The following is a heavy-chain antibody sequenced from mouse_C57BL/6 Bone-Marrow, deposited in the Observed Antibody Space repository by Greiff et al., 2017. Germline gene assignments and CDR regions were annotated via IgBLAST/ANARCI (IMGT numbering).Heavy chain of an antibody. J-gene: IGHJ3*01. V-gene: IGHV1-37*01. Sequence: SGYSFTGYFMNWVKQSHGKSFEWIGRINPYNGDTFYNQKFKGKATLTVDKSSSTAHMALLSLTSEDFAVYYSAREGLRGFAYWGRGKLVTVSA. CDR2: INPYNGDT. D-gene: IGHD1-1*01. CDR1: GYSFTGYF. CDR3: AREGLRGFAY.